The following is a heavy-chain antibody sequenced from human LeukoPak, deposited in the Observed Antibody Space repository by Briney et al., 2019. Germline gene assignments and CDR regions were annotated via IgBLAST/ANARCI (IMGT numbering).Heavy chain of an antibody. CDR2: INTSGSI. Sequence: PSETLSLTCTVSGGSVSSGSYYWSWFRQPAGKGLEWIVRINTSGSINYNPSLKSRVTISVDTSKNQFSLKLSSMTAADTAVYYCARGFSSSWYWIDPWGQGTLVTVSS. CDR3: ARGFSSSWYWIDP. V-gene: IGHV4-61*02. CDR1: GGSVSSGSYY. D-gene: IGHD6-13*01. J-gene: IGHJ5*02.